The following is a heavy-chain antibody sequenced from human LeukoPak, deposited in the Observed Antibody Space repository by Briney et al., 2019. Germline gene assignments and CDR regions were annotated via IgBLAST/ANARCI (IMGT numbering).Heavy chain of an antibody. Sequence: GGSLRLSCAASGFTFSSYGIHWVRQAPGKGLEWVAVISYDGSNKYYADSVKGRFTISRDNSKNTLYLQMNSLRAEDTAVYYCARGGPRDGYDYWGQGTLVTVSS. J-gene: IGHJ4*02. CDR2: ISYDGSNK. D-gene: IGHD5-18*01. V-gene: IGHV3-30*03. CDR3: ARGGPRDGYDY. CDR1: GFTFSSYG.